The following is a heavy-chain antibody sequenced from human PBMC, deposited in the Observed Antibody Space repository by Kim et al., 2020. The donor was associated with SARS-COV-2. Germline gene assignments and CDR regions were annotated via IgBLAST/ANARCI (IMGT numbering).Heavy chain of an antibody. CDR2: ISAYNGNT. Sequence: ASVKVSCKASGYTFTSYGISWVRQAPGQGLEWMGWISAYNGNTNYAQKLQGRVTMTTDTSTSTAYMELRSLRSDDTAVYYCARDLGSSGYDYVYYYYGMDVWGQGTTVTVSS. V-gene: IGHV1-18*01. CDR1: GYTFTSYG. D-gene: IGHD5-12*01. CDR3: ARDLGSSGYDYVYYYYGMDV. J-gene: IGHJ6*02.